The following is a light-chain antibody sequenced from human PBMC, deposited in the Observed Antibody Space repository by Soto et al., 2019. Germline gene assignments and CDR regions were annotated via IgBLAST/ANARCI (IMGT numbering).Light chain of an antibody. CDR3: QHDKNWPPIT. V-gene: IGKV1-12*01. Sequence: EIQMTQSPSSVSASAGDRVNITCRASQGISSWVGWYQQKPGEAPKLLIYSTSFLQSGVPSRFSGSGSGPDFTITIRGMKHDDYATYFCQHDKNWPPITFGKGTRLE. CDR2: STS. CDR1: QGISSW. J-gene: IGKJ5*01.